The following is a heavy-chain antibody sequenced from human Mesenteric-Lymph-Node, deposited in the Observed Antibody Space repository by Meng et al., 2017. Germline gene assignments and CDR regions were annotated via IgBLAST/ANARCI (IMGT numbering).Heavy chain of an antibody. V-gene: IGHV4-38-2*02. CDR3: ARGTDTAMVYY. D-gene: IGHD5-18*01. CDR2: IYHSGST. J-gene: IGHJ4*02. Sequence: SETLSLTCTVSGYSISSGYYWGWIRQPPGKGLEWIGSIYHSGSTYYNPSLKSRVTISVDTSKNQFSLKLSSVTAADTAVYYCARGTDTAMVYYWGQGTLVTVSS. CDR1: GYSISSGYY.